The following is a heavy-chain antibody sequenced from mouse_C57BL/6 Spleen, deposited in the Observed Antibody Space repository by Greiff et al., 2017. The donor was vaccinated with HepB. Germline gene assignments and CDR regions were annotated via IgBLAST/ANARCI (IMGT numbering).Heavy chain of an antibody. CDR3: ARPLTAYAMDY. J-gene: IGHJ4*01. V-gene: IGHV7-3*01. Sequence: EVKLMESGGGLVQPGGSLSLSCAASGFTFTDYYMSWVRQPPGKALEWLGFIRNKANGYTTEYSASVKGRFTISRDNSQSILYLQMNALRAEDSATYYCARPLTAYAMDYWGQGTSVTVSS. CDR2: IRNKANGYTT. CDR1: GFTFTDYY.